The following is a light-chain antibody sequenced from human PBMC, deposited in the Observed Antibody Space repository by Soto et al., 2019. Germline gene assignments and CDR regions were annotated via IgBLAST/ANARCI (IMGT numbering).Light chain of an antibody. CDR1: SSEIGAYNY. CDR3: SSHTTSNTVV. J-gene: IGLJ2*01. CDR2: DVS. Sequence: QSALTQPASVSGSPGQSITISCTGTSSEIGAYNYVSWYQHHPGKVPKLMIYDVSYRPSGVSNRFSGSKSGNTASLTISGLQAEDEADYYCSSHTTSNTVVFGGGTKLTVL. V-gene: IGLV2-14*03.